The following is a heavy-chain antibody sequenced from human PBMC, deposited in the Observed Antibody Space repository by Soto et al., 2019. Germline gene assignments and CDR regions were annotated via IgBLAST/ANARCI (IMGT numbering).Heavy chain of an antibody. CDR3: THGLTGHGMAV. Sequence: QITLKESGPTLVKPTQTLTLTCTFSGFSLTTGGVGVGWFRQPPGKALEWLADRYWNTVKNHSPSLRGRLIIAKDTSRDQVFLTVTNVDPTETATDYCTHGLTGHGMAVWGQGTTVTVSS. J-gene: IGHJ6*02. CDR2: RYWNTVK. D-gene: IGHD3-9*01. CDR1: GFSLTTGGVG. V-gene: IGHV2-5*01.